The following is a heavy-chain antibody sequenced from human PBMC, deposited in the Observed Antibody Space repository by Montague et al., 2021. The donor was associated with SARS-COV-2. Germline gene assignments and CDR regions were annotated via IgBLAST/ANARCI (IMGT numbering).Heavy chain of an antibody. J-gene: IGHJ4*02. CDR2: ISYDGSNK. Sequence: SLRLSCAASGFTFSSYAMHWVRQAPGKGLEWVVVISYDGSNKYYADSVKGRFTISRDNSKNTLYLQMNSLRAEDTAVYYCARDNYDYAWGSYRYIYWGQGTLVTVSS. D-gene: IGHD3-16*02. CDR3: ARDNYDYAWGSYRYIY. V-gene: IGHV3-30*04. CDR1: GFTFSSYA.